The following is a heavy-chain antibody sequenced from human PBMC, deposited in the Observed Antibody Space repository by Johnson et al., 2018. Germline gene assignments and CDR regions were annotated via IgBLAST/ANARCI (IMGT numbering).Heavy chain of an antibody. J-gene: IGHJ6*03. V-gene: IGHV3-15*07. CDR1: GFTFSNAW. D-gene: IGHD3-3*01. Sequence: VQLVESGGGLVKHGGSLRLSCAASGFTFSNAWMNWVRQAPGQGLEWVGRITSHTDGGTTDYAAPVKGRFPISGDDSPNTLYLQMNRLKTEAPDVYYCTTDGSVCWRGYQNKPYYYMDVWGKGTTVTVSS. CDR3: TTDGSVCWRGYQNKPYYYMDV. CDR2: ITSHTDGGTT.